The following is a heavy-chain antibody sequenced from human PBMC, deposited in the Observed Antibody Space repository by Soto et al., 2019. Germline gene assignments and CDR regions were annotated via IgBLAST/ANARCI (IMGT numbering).Heavy chain of an antibody. CDR3: ARDPGYSSSWYPKKYYYYGMDV. J-gene: IGHJ6*02. Sequence: SETLSLTCTVSGGSISSYYWSWIRQPPGKGLEWIGYIYYSGSTNYNPSLKSRVTISVDTSKNQFSLKLSSVTAADTAVYYCARDPGYSSSWYPKKYYYYGMDVWGQGTTVTVSS. V-gene: IGHV4-59*12. CDR1: GGSISSYY. D-gene: IGHD6-13*01. CDR2: IYYSGST.